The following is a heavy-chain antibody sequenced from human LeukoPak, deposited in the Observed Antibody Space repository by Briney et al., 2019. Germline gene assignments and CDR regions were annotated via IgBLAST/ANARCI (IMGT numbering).Heavy chain of an antibody. CDR1: GDSISSYY. CDR2: ISITDGT. CDR3: ARIRRNTIDWYADDS. Sequence: PSETLSLTCTVSGDSISSYYWSWIRQSAGKGLEWIGRISITDGTNYAPSLKSRVTMSADASKNQFSLELSSVTAADTAVYYCARIRRNTIDWYADDSWGQGTLVIVSS. V-gene: IGHV4-4*07. D-gene: IGHD3-9*01. J-gene: IGHJ4*02.